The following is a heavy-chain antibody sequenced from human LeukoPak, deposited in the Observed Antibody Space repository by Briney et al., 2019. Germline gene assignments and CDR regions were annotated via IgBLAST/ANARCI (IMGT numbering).Heavy chain of an antibody. CDR1: GGSITSYY. J-gene: IGHJ5*02. D-gene: IGHD4-17*01. Sequence: PSETLSLTCTVSGGSITSYYWSWIRQSPGNGLEWIGYMYYIGSTNYNPSLKSRATISLDTSKNQFSLRLTSVTAADTAVYYCAKAVNWFDPWGRGTLVIVAS. CDR3: AKAVNWFDP. CDR2: MYYIGST. V-gene: IGHV4-59*08.